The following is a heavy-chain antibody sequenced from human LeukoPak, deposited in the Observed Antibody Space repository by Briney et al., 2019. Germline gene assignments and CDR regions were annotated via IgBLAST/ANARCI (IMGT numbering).Heavy chain of an antibody. CDR3: AKDRGMATIFDY. CDR2: ISYDGSNK. V-gene: IGHV3-30*18. Sequence: GGSLRLSCAASGFTFSSYGMHWVRQAPGKGLEWVAVISYDGSNKYYADSVKGRFTISRDNSKYTLYLQMNSLRAEDTAVYYCAKDRGMATIFDYWGQGTLVTVSS. CDR1: GFTFSSYG. J-gene: IGHJ4*02. D-gene: IGHD5-24*01.